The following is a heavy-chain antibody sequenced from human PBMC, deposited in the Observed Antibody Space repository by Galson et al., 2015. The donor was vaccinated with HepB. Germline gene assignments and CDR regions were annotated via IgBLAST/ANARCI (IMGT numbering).Heavy chain of an antibody. Sequence: SVKVSCKASGGTFSSYAISWVRQAPGQGLEWMGGIIPIFGTANYAQKFQGRVTITADKSTSTAYMELSSLRSEDTAVYYCARKNTIFGVVNYYGMDVWGQGTTVTVSS. V-gene: IGHV1-69*06. CDR3: ARKNTIFGVVNYYGMDV. CDR1: GGTFSSYA. CDR2: IIPIFGTA. J-gene: IGHJ6*02. D-gene: IGHD3-3*01.